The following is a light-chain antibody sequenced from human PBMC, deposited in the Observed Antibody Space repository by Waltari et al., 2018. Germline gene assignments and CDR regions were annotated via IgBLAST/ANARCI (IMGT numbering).Light chain of an antibody. Sequence: QPALTQPASVSGPPGQSITISCTGSSNDIGNSNHVCWYQQHPGKAPRPIISEVTQRPSGVSDRFSGSKSGNTASLTISGLQAEDEADYYCLSYTTRISFVFGGGTKLSVL. CDR3: LSYTTRISFV. V-gene: IGLV2-23*02. CDR1: SNDIGNSNH. J-gene: IGLJ2*01. CDR2: EVT.